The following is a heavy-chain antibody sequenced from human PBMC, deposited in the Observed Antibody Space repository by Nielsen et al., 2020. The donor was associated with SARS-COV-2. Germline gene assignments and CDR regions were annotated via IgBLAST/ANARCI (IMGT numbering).Heavy chain of an antibody. Sequence: GGSLRLSCAAPGFTFVDYAMHWVRQVPGKGWDGAPGISWKSGSIGYADSVKGRFTISRDNAKNSLYLQMNSLRAEDTALYYCAKLGGGSSASPYFDYWGQGTLVTVSS. D-gene: IGHD2-15*01. CDR2: ISWKSGSI. J-gene: IGHJ4*02. CDR1: GFTFVDYA. CDR3: AKLGGGSSASPYFDY. V-gene: IGHV3-9*01.